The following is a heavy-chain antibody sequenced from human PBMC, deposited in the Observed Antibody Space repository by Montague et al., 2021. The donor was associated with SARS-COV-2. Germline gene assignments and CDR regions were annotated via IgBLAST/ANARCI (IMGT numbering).Heavy chain of an antibody. J-gene: IGHJ5*02. D-gene: IGHD2-2*01. CDR2: IYYSGST. V-gene: IGHV4-59*06. CDR1: GGSITSYY. Sequence: SETLSLTCTVSGGSITSYYWSWIRQPAGKGLEWIGYIYYSGSTYYNPSLKSRLTISVDTSKNRFSLKLSSVTAADTAMYYCARARIVVPTTRNWFDPWGQGTLVTVSS. CDR3: ARARIVVPTTRNWFDP.